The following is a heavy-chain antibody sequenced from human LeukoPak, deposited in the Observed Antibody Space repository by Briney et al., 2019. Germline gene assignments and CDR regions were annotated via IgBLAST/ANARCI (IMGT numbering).Heavy chain of an antibody. CDR2: ISISSSYI. D-gene: IGHD3-22*01. Sequence: GGSLRLSCAASGFNFSRHSMNWVRQAPGKGLEWVSYISISSSYINYSDSVKGRFTISRDNAKNSLYLQMSGLSAEDTAVYYCARALGGWDYYDSSGYLPTWFDPWGQGTLVTVSS. J-gene: IGHJ5*02. CDR1: GFNFSRHS. V-gene: IGHV3-21*01. CDR3: ARALGGWDYYDSSGYLPTWFDP.